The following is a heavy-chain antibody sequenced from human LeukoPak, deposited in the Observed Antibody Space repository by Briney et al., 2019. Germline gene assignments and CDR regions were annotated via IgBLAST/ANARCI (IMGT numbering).Heavy chain of an antibody. D-gene: IGHD3-22*01. CDR2: IKSKTDGGTT. Sequence: GGSLRLSCAASGFTFSSYGMHWVRQAPGKGLEWVGRIKSKTDGGTTDYAAPVKGRFTISRDDSKNTLYLQMNSLKTEDTAVYYCTTDDYYDSSGYYRDYWGQGTLVTVSS. J-gene: IGHJ4*02. V-gene: IGHV3-15*01. CDR1: GFTFSSYG. CDR3: TTDDYYDSSGYYRDY.